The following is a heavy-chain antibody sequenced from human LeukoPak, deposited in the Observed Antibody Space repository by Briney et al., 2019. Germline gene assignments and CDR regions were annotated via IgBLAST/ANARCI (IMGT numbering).Heavy chain of an antibody. Sequence: GGSLRLSCAASGFTFSSYEMHWVRQAPGMGLEWVSYISSSGSTIYYADSVKGRFTISRDNAKNSLYLQMNSLRAEDTAVYYCAKDDYDSSGYYLDWGQGTLVTVSS. D-gene: IGHD3-22*01. CDR3: AKDDYDSSGYYLD. CDR2: ISSSGSTI. V-gene: IGHV3-48*03. CDR1: GFTFSSYE. J-gene: IGHJ4*02.